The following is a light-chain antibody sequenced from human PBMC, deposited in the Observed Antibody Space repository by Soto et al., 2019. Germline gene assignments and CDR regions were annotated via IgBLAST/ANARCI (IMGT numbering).Light chain of an antibody. CDR2: DAS. J-gene: IGKJ1*01. V-gene: IGKV1-5*01. CDR1: QSISSW. CDR3: QQYNSYSLT. Sequence: DIQMTPSPSTLSASVGDRVTITCRASQSISSWLAWYQQTPGKAPKLLIYDASSLESGVPSRFSGSGSGTEFTLTISSLQPDDFATYYCQQYNSYSLTFGQGTKVDIK.